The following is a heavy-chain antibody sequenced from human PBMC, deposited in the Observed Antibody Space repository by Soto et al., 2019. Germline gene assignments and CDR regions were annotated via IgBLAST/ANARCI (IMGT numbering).Heavy chain of an antibody. V-gene: IGHV3-66*01. CDR2: IDSGGNI. CDR3: ARGWLLY. D-gene: IGHD2-15*01. CDR1: GFTVSSKN. J-gene: IGHJ4*02. Sequence: EVPLVESGGGLVQPGGSLRLSCAGSGFTVSSKNMSWVRQATGKGLEWVSVIDSGGNINYADSVKGRFTISRDSSTNTLYLQMSSLRAEDTAVYYCARGWLLYWGQGTLVTVSS.